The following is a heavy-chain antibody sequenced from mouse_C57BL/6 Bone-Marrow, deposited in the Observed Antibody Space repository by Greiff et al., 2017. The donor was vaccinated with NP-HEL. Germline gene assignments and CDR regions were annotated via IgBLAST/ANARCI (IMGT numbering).Heavy chain of an antibody. CDR1: GFTFSDYG. Sequence: EVKVVESGGGLVKPGGSLKLSCAASGFTFSDYGMHWVRQAPEKGLEWVAYISSGSSTIYYADTVKGRFTISRDNAKNTLFLQMTSLRSEDTAMYYCARIFITTPDYWGQGTTLTVSS. J-gene: IGHJ2*01. CDR2: ISSGSSTI. V-gene: IGHV5-17*01. D-gene: IGHD1-1*01. CDR3: ARIFITTPDY.